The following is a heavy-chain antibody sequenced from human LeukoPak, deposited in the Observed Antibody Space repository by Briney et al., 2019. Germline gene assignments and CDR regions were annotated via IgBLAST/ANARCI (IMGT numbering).Heavy chain of an antibody. V-gene: IGHV3-7*01. CDR2: IKEDGSVQ. CDR1: EFPFSAYW. Sequence: GGSLRLSCTASEFPFSAYWISWVRQAPGKGLEWVANIKEDGSVQDYADSVKGRFTISRDNAKNSLYLQMNSLRVDDTGVYYCVGQLLRVVWGKGTTVTVSS. CDR3: VGQLLRVV. J-gene: IGHJ6*04. D-gene: IGHD2-2*01.